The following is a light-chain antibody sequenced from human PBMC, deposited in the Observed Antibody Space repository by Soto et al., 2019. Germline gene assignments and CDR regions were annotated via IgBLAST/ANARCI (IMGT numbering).Light chain of an antibody. CDR2: DVS. Sequence: QSALTQPRSVSGSPGQSVTISCSGTSSDVGGYNYVSWYQQYPGTAPKLMIYDVSMRPSGVPYRFSGSKSGNTASLTISGLRAEDEADYYCCSYAGSYTFYVFGSGTKLTVL. CDR3: CSYAGSYTFYV. CDR1: SSDVGGYNY. J-gene: IGLJ1*01. V-gene: IGLV2-11*01.